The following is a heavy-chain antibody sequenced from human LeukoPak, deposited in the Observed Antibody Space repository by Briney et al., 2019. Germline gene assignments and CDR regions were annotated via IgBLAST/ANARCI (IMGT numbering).Heavy chain of an antibody. CDR1: GGSISSYY. Sequence: SETLSLTCTVSGGSISSYYWSWIRQPPGKGLEWIGYIYYSGSTNYNPSLKSRVTISVDTSKNQFSLKLSSVTAADTAVYYCARILWFTTGSYIFDYWGQGTLVTVSS. J-gene: IGHJ4*02. CDR2: IYYSGST. D-gene: IGHD3-10*01. CDR3: ARILWFTTGSYIFDY. V-gene: IGHV4-59*01.